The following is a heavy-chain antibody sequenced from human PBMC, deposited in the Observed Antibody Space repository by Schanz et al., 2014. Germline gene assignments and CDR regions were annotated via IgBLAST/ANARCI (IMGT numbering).Heavy chain of an antibody. CDR1: GGTFSSYT. CDR2: ITAYNGDT. Sequence: QVQLVQSGAEVKKPGSSVKVSCTASGGTFSSYTISWIRQAPGQGLEWMGWITAYNGDTNYALKLQGRVTMTTDTSTGTAYMELRSLRSDDTALYYCARDRRRYCSTASCLHDNWFDPWGQGTLVIVSS. CDR3: ARDRRRYCSTASCLHDNWFDP. D-gene: IGHD2-2*01. J-gene: IGHJ5*02. V-gene: IGHV1-18*01.